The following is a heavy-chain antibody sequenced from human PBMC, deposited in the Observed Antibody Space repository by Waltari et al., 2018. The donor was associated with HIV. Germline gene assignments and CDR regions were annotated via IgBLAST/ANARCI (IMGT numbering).Heavy chain of an antibody. CDR1: GFTFSDYW. V-gene: IGHV3-74*03. Sequence: EVQLVESGGGSIQPGGSLRLSCAASGFTFSDYWMHWVRQAAGKGLVWVSRINSDGSSTMYANSVKGRFTISRDNDKNTLFLQMNSLRDDDTAVYYCTSLAGSSDWRGDYWGQGTLVTVSS. CDR3: TSLAGSSDWRGDY. D-gene: IGHD6-25*01. CDR2: INSDGSST. J-gene: IGHJ4*02.